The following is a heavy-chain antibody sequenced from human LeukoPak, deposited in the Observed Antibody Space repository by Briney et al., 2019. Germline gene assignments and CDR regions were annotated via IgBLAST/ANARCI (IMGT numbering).Heavy chain of an antibody. CDR3: ARDLKAVAGTGD. V-gene: IGHV3-11*01. CDR2: ISGSGSTI. Sequence: GGSLRLSCAASGFTFSDYYMNWIRKAPGKGLERVSYISGSGSTIYYADSVKGRFTISRDNAKNSLYLQMNSLRAEDTAVYYCARDLKAVAGTGDWGQGTLVTVSS. CDR1: GFTFSDYY. J-gene: IGHJ4*02. D-gene: IGHD6-19*01.